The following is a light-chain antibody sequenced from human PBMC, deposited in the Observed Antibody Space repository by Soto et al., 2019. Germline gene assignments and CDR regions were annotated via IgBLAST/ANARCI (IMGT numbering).Light chain of an antibody. CDR2: DAS. Sequence: EIVLTQSPATLSLSPGDRAVLSCRASQRVSRSLTWYQHKPGQAPRLLIYDASTRATGIPRRFSGSGSGTDFTLTISSLEPEDFAVYYCQQRSNRFGGGTKVDI. CDR1: QRVSRS. CDR3: QQRSNR. J-gene: IGKJ4*01. V-gene: IGKV3-11*01.